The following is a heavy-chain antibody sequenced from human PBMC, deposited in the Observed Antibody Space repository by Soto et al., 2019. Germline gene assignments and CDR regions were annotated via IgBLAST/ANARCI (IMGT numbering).Heavy chain of an antibody. V-gene: IGHV4-59*12. D-gene: IGHD3-10*01. J-gene: IGHJ3*01. CDR3: VRVAYGSGSWRRAFDL. CDR1: GGSTNNYY. Sequence: PSETLSLTCTLSGGSTNNYYWSWIRQPPGKRLEWIGYIYDSGSTSYNPSLRSRVTISLDTSQNQFSLKLTSVTAADTAVYYCVRVAYGSGSWRRAFDLWGQGTLVTVSS. CDR2: IYDSGST.